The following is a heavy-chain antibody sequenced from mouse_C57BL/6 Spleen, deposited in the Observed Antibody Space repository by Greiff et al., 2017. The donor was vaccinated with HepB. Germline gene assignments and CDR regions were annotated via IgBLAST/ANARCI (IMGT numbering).Heavy chain of an antibody. CDR1: GFTFSSYT. D-gene: IGHD2-4*01. CDR2: ISGGGGNT. V-gene: IGHV5-9*01. J-gene: IGHJ3*01. Sequence: EVQLVESGGGLVKPGGSLKLSCAASGFTFSSYTMSWVRQTPEKRLEWVATISGGGGNTYYPDSVKGRFTISRDNAKNTLYLQLSSLRSEDTALYYCARHYDDYGVFAYWGQGTLVTVSA. CDR3: ARHYDDYGVFAY.